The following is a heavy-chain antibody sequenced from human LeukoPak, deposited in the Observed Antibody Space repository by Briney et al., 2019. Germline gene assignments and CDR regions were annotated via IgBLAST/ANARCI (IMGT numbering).Heavy chain of an antibody. V-gene: IGHV1-2*02. CDR3: ARVRMKVSVQLWSRDGMDV. J-gene: IGHJ6*02. CDR2: INPNSGGT. CDR1: GYTFTSYD. D-gene: IGHD5-18*01. Sequence: EASVKVSCKASGYTFTSYDINWVRQATGQGLEWMGWINPNSGGTNYAQKFQGRVTMTRDTSISTAYMELSRLRSDDTAVYYCARVRMKVSVQLWSRDGMDVWGQGTTVTVSS.